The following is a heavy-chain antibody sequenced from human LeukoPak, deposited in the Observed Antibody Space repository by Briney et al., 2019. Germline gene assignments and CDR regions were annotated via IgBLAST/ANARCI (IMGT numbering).Heavy chain of an antibody. V-gene: IGHV3-74*01. J-gene: IGHJ4*02. D-gene: IGHD4/OR15-4a*01. CDR3: ARAGRIGAPVDY. Sequence: PGGSPRLSCAASGFTFSSYWMHWVRHAPGKGLVWVSRINTDGSSTSYADSVKGRFTISRDNAKNTLYLQMNSLRAEDTAVYYCARAGRIGAPVDYWGQGTLVTVSS. CDR2: INTDGSST. CDR1: GFTFSSYW.